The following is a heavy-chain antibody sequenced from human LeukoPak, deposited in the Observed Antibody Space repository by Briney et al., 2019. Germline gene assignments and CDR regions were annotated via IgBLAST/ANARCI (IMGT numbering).Heavy chain of an antibody. J-gene: IGHJ6*03. CDR1: GESFSGYY. Sequence: SETLSLTCAVYGESFSGYYWSWIRQPPGKGLEWIGEVNHSGSTNYNPSLTSRVTISLDTSKNQFSLKLSSVTAADTAVYYCARVVAARPDTYYYYYYMDVWGKGTTVTVSS. CDR2: VNHSGST. CDR3: ARVVAARPDTYYYYYYMDV. V-gene: IGHV4-34*01. D-gene: IGHD6-6*01.